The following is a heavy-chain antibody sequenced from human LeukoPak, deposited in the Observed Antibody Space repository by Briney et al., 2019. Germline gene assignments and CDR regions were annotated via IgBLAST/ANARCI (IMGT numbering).Heavy chain of an antibody. CDR3: ARAGGNYDFWSGYYLDY. CDR2: IIPIFGTA. Sequence: SVKVSCKASGGTFSSYAISWVRQAPGQGLEWMGRIIPIFGTANYAQKFQGRVTITTDESTSTAYMEPSSLRSEDTAVYYCARAGGNYDFWSGYYLDYWGQGTLVTVSS. CDR1: GGTFSSYA. V-gene: IGHV1-69*05. J-gene: IGHJ4*02. D-gene: IGHD3-3*01.